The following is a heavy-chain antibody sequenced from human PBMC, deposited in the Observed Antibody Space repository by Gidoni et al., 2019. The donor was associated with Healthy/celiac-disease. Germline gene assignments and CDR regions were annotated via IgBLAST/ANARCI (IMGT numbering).Heavy chain of an antibody. D-gene: IGHD2-15*01. V-gene: IGHV2-5*02. J-gene: IGHJ4*02. CDR3: ARYCSGGSCYGFDD. Sequence: QITLTESGPTLVKPTQTLPLTCTFSAFSLSTSGVGVGWIRQPPVKSLEWLALIYWDDDKRYSPSLKRRLTITKDTSKNQVVITMTNMDPVDTATYYCARYCSGGSCYGFDDWGQGTLVTVSS. CDR1: AFSLSTSGVG. CDR2: IYWDDDK.